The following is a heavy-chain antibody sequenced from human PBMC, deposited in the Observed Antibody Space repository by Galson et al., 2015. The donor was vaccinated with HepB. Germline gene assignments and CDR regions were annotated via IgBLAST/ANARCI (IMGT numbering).Heavy chain of an antibody. CDR2: IIPIFGTA. J-gene: IGHJ1*01. CDR1: GGTFSSYA. V-gene: IGHV1-69*13. D-gene: IGHD3-22*01. Sequence: SVKVSCKASGGTFSSYAISWVRQAPGQGLEWMGGIIPIFGTANYAQKFQGRVTITADESTSAAYMELSSLRSEDTAVYYCARGGEEYYDSSGYYYEYFQHWGQGTLVTVSS. CDR3: ARGGEEYYDSSGYYYEYFQH.